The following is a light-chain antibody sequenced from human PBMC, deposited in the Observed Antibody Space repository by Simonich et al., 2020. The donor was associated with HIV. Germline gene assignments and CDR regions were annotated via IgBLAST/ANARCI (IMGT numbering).Light chain of an antibody. J-gene: IGLJ3*02. Sequence: QLVLTQSPSASASLGASVKLTCTLSSGHSSYAIAWPQQQPEKGPRYLRKLNSDGSHSKGDGIPDRFSGSNSGAERYLTISSLQSEDEADYYCQTWGTGIQGVFGGGTKLTVL. CDR1: SGHSSYA. V-gene: IGLV4-69*01. CDR3: QTWGTGIQGV. CDR2: LNSDGSH.